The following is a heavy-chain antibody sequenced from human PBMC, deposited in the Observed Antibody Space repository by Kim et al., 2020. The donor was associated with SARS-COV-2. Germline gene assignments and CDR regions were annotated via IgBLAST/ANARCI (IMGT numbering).Heavy chain of an antibody. CDR1: EVIFRQYS. J-gene: IGHJ4*02. CDR3: ARDSKLLWFGDSFDY. Sequence: GGSLRLSCAASEVIFRQYSMNWVRQAPGKGLEWVSSISSTSSYIFYADSVRGRFTISRDNAKNTLYLEMNSLRAEDSAVYYCARDSKLLWFGDSFDYWGQGTQVTVSS. CDR2: ISSTSSYI. D-gene: IGHD3-10*01. V-gene: IGHV3-21*01.